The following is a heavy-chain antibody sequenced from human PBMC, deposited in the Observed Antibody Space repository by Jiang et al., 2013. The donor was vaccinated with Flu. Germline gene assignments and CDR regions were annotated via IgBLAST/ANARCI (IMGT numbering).Heavy chain of an antibody. D-gene: IGHD6-13*01. V-gene: IGHV3-23*01. J-gene: IGHJ6*02. CDR2: ISGGGGST. Sequence: SAISGGGGSTYYADSVKGQFTISRDNSKNTLYLQMNSLRAEDTAVYYCAKGHSSSWFAMDVWGQGTTVTVSS. CDR3: AKGHSSSWFAMDV.